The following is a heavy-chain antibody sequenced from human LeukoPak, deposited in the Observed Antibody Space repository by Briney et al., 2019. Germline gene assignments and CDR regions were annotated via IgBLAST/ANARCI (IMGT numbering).Heavy chain of an antibody. J-gene: IGHJ6*03. CDR1: GYTFTSYG. V-gene: IGHV1-18*01. D-gene: IGHD6-19*01. CDR3: ARDGQWLVPDYYYYMDV. CDR2: ISAYNGNT. Sequence: GASVKVSCKACGYTFTSYGISWVRQAPGQGLEWMGWISAYNGNTNYAQKLQGRVTMTTDTSTSTAYMELRSLRSDDTAVYYCARDGQWLVPDYYYYMDVWGKGTTVTVSS.